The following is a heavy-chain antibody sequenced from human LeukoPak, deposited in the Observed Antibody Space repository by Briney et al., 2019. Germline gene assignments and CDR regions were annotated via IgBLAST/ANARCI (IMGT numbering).Heavy chain of an antibody. V-gene: IGHV3-11*06. CDR1: GFTFSDSY. Sequence: PGGSLRLSCAASGFTFSDSYMTWVRQAPGKGVEWVAYISGSGHDINYSDSVKGRFTISRDNAKKTLYLQMNSLRVEDTAVYYCVRDIGAVAGTDDYWGQGTLVTVSS. D-gene: IGHD6-19*01. J-gene: IGHJ4*02. CDR2: ISGSGHDI. CDR3: VRDIGAVAGTDDY.